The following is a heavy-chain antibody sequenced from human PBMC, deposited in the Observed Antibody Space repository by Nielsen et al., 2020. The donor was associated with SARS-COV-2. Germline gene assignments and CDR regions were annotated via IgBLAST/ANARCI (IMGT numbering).Heavy chain of an antibody. CDR2: IYHSGRT. V-gene: IGHV4-30-2*01. D-gene: IGHD3-16*01. J-gene: IGHJ3*02. Sequence: SETLSLTCAVSGCSISSGGYSWSWIRQPPGKGLEWIGYIYHSGRTYYNPSLKSRVTISVDRSKNQFSLTLSSVTASDTAVYYCARGGRITFGGADDAFDIWGQGTMVTVSS. CDR1: GCSISSGGYS. CDR3: ARGGRITFGGADDAFDI.